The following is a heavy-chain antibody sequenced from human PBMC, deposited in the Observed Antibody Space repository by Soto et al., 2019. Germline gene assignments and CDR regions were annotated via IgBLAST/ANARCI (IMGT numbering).Heavy chain of an antibody. CDR1: GGSISSSSYF. CDR3: ARNPSNLLFHP. D-gene: IGHD4-4*01. Sequence: QLQLQESGPGLVKPSETLSLTCTVSGGSISSSSYFWGWIRQPPGKGLEWIGSIYYSGSTYHNPSPKRPGTGTVKPSKDPVPPKLGSGPPADPAVYFRARNPSNLLFHPLGQGTLVTVSS. V-gene: IGHV4-39*01. CDR2: IYYSGST. J-gene: IGHJ5*02.